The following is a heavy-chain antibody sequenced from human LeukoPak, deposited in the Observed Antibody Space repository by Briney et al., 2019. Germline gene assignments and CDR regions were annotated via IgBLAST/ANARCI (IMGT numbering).Heavy chain of an antibody. V-gene: IGHV1-46*01. CDR1: GYTFTSYY. Sequence: VASVKVSCKASGYTFTSYYMHWVRQAPGQGLEWMGIINPSGGSTSYAQKFQGRVTMTRDTSTSTVYTELSSLRSEDTAVYYCARDQRTHYGGNSELHYWGQGTLVTVSS. CDR2: INPSGGST. D-gene: IGHD4-23*01. CDR3: ARDQRTHYGGNSELHY. J-gene: IGHJ4*02.